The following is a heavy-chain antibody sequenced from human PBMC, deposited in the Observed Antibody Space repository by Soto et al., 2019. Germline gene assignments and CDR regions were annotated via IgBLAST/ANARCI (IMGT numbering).Heavy chain of an antibody. CDR3: ARADYYDSSAYYFSGWFDP. V-gene: IGHV3-21*01. Sequence: LRLSCAASGFTFSAYNMNWVRQAPGKGLEWVSSISSSSSSIYYADSVKGRFTISRDNAKTSLYLQMNSLRAEDTAVYYCARADYYDSSAYYFSGWFDPWGQGILVTVSS. J-gene: IGHJ5*02. CDR1: GFTFSAYN. CDR2: ISSSSSSI. D-gene: IGHD3-22*01.